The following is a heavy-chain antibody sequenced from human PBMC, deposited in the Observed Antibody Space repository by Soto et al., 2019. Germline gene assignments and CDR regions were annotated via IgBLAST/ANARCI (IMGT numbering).Heavy chain of an antibody. CDR3: ARGHRYCSGGSCWYWFDP. V-gene: IGHV1-69*02. Sequence: SVKVSCKASGGTFSSYTISWVRQAPGQGLEWMGRIIPILGIANYAQKFQGRVTITADKSTSTAYMELSSLRSEDTAVYYCARGHRYCSGGSCWYWFDPWGQGTLVTVSS. CDR2: IIPILGIA. J-gene: IGHJ5*02. D-gene: IGHD2-15*01. CDR1: GGTFSSYT.